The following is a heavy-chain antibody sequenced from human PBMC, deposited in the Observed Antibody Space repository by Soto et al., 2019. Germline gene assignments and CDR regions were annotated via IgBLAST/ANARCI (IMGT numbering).Heavy chain of an antibody. J-gene: IGHJ3*02. CDR1: GDSFSSNIAV. Sequence: PXQTLSLTFAISGDSFSSNIAVWNWIRQSPSRGLEWLGRTYYRSKWYNDYAVSVKSRITINPDTSKNQFSLQLNSVTPEDTAVYYCARGWLQSGFDIWGQGTMVTASS. CDR2: TYYRSKWYN. D-gene: IGHD5-12*01. V-gene: IGHV6-1*01. CDR3: ARGWLQSGFDI.